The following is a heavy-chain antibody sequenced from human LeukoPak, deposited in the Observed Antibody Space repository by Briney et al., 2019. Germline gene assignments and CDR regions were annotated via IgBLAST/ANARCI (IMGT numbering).Heavy chain of an antibody. CDR3: ARLGILGNWFDP. V-gene: IGHV4-59*06. Sequence: SETLSLTCTVSGGSISSYYWSWIRQHPGKGLEWIGYIYYSGSTYYNPSLKSRVTISVDTSKNQFSLKLSSVTAADTAVYYCARLGILGNWFDPWGQGTLVTVSS. D-gene: IGHD2/OR15-2a*01. CDR1: GGSISSYY. CDR2: IYYSGST. J-gene: IGHJ5*02.